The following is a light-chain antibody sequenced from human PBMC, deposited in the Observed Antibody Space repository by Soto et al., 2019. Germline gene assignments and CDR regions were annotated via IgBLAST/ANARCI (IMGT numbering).Light chain of an antibody. CDR3: QQSYSTPRT. V-gene: IGKV1-39*01. CDR1: QSISNY. CDR2: AAS. J-gene: IGKJ1*01. Sequence: DIQMTQSPSSLSTSVGDRVTITCRASQSISNYLHWYQQKPGKAPKLLISAASSLQSGVPSRFSGSGSGTDFTLPITSLQPEDFATYYWQQSYSTPRTFGQGTKVDIK.